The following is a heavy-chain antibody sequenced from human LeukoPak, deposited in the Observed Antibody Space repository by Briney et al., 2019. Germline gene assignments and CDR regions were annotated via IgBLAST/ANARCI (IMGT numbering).Heavy chain of an antibody. Sequence: PGGSLRLSCAASGFTFSSYAMSWVRQAPGKGLEWVSAISGSGGSTYYADSVKGRFTISRDNSKNTLFLQMNSLRAEDTAVYYCAKDYREGSGSYYPRFDPWGQGTLVTVSS. D-gene: IGHD1-26*01. V-gene: IGHV3-23*01. CDR1: GFTFSSYA. CDR3: AKDYREGSGSYYPRFDP. CDR2: ISGSGGST. J-gene: IGHJ5*02.